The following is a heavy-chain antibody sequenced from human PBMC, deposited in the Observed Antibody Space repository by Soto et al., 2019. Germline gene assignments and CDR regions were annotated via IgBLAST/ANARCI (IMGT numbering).Heavy chain of an antibody. CDR3: ATQRWYYDSSGYYYYYGMDV. Sequence: PSETLSLTCTVSGGSISSGGYYWSWIRQHPGKGLEWIGYIYYSGSTYYNPSLKSRVTISVDTSKNQFSLKLSSVTAADTAVYYCATQRWYYDSSGYYYYYGMDVWGQGTTVTVSS. CDR1: GGSISSGGYY. J-gene: IGHJ6*02. D-gene: IGHD3-22*01. V-gene: IGHV4-31*03. CDR2: IYYSGST.